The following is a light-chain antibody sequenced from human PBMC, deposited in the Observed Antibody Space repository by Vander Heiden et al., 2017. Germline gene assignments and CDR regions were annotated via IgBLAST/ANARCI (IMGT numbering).Light chain of an antibody. Sequence: NVLSQSPRTLSLSPGQRATLSCRASQSLSRNFLAWYQQKPGQSPRLLIYGASNSAARTPDRFSGSGSGTAFTLTISRLEPEDFAVYFCQQDDKLPLTFGGGTKVDLK. CDR1: QSLSRNF. CDR3: QQDDKLPLT. J-gene: IGKJ4*01. V-gene: IGKV3-20*01. CDR2: GAS.